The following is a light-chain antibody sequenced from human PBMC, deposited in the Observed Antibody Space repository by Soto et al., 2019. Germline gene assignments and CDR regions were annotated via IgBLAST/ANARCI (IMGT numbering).Light chain of an antibody. Sequence: ERVLTQSPATLSLFPGERATLSCRASQSISSNLAWYQQKPGQAPRLLIYDASNRATGIPARFGGSGSGTDFTLTISGLEPEDFAVYYCQQRSSWPPVTFGQGTRLEIK. CDR1: QSISSN. J-gene: IGKJ5*01. V-gene: IGKV3-11*01. CDR2: DAS. CDR3: QQRSSWPPVT.